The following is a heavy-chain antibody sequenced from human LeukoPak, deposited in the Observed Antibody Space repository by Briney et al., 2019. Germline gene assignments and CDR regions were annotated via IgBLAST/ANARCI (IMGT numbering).Heavy chain of an antibody. CDR1: GYTFTGYY. V-gene: IGHV1-2*02. D-gene: IGHD6-19*01. J-gene: IGHJ4*02. CDR3: ARRTAWLRSGSGWFTRKGFDY. Sequence: GASVKVSCKASGYTFTGYYMLWVRQAPGQGLEWRGWINPNSGGTNYAQKFQGRVTMTRDTSISTAYMELSRLRSDDTAVYYCARRTAWLRSGSGWFTRKGFDYWGQGTLVTVSS. CDR2: INPNSGGT.